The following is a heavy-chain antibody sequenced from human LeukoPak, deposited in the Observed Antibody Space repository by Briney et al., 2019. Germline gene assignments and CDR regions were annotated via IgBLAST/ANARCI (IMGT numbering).Heavy chain of an antibody. Sequence: GGSLRLSCAASGFTFSDYYMSWIRQAPGKGLEWVSYISSSGSTIYYTDSVKGRFTISRDNAKNSLYLQMNSLRAEDTAVYYCAREGRRQWPPSRRSADGTFDYWGQGTLVTVSS. CDR2: ISSSGSTI. V-gene: IGHV3-11*04. CDR1: GFTFSDYY. D-gene: IGHD6-19*01. J-gene: IGHJ4*02. CDR3: AREGRRQWPPSRRSADGTFDY.